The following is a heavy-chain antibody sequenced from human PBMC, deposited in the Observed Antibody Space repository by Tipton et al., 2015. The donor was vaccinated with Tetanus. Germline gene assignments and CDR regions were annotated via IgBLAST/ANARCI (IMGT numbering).Heavy chain of an antibody. D-gene: IGHD3-3*01. Sequence: QSGAEVKKPGSSVKVSCKASGGTFSSYAISWVRQAPGQGLEWMGGIIPIFGTANYAQKFQGRVTITADESTSTAYMELSSLGSEATAVYYGASRGRGWSGPNAFDIWGQGTMATVSS. CDR1: GGTFSSYA. J-gene: IGHJ3*02. CDR2: IIPIFGTA. CDR3: ASRGRGWSGPNAFDI. V-gene: IGHV1-69*01.